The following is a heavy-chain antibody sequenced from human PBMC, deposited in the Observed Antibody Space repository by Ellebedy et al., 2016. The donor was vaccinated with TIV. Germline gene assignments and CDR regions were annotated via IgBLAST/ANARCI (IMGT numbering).Heavy chain of an antibody. V-gene: IGHV3-23*01. CDR3: AKDMVFGDGKWEIDV. D-gene: IGHD1-26*01. J-gene: IGHJ6*02. Sequence: PGGSLRLSCAASGFTVSSYFMSWVRQAPGKGLEWVSGINNGGRTTSYADSVKGRFTISRDNSRSTLYLQMNSLRAEDSAVYYCAKDMVFGDGKWEIDVWGQGTTVTVSS. CDR1: GFTVSSYF. CDR2: INNGGRTT.